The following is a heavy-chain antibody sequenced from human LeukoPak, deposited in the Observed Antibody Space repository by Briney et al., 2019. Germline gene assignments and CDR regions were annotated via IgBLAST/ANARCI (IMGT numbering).Heavy chain of an antibody. V-gene: IGHV4-34*01. CDR2: INHSGST. Sequence: SETLSLTCAVYGGSFSGYYWSWIRQPPGKGLEWIGEINHSGSTNYNPSLQRRVTISVDTSKNQFSLKLSSVAAANAAVYYCARVVGRMDGWGKGTTVTV. CDR1: GGSFSGYY. J-gene: IGHJ6*04. CDR3: ARVVGRMDG.